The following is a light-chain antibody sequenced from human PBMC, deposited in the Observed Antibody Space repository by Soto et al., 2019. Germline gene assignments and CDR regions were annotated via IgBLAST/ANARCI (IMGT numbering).Light chain of an antibody. Sequence: DIQMTQSPSSLSASVGDRVTLTCRASQSITTYLNWYQLKPGKAPKLLIYGASSLQGGVPSRFSGGGSGTDFTLNISSLQPADFATYYGHQSYDTPYTCGPGPKVYIK. CDR1: QSITTY. CDR3: HQSYDTPYT. CDR2: GAS. V-gene: IGKV1-39*01. J-gene: IGKJ3*01.